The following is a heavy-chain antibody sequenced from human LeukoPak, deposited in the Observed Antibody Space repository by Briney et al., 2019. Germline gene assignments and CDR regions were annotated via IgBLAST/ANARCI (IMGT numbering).Heavy chain of an antibody. CDR2: ISSEGGST. CDR1: GFTFSSYA. D-gene: IGHD4-17*01. Sequence: GGSLRLSCSASGFTFSSYAMHWVRQAPGKGLEYVSSISSEGGSTYYADSVKGRFTISRDNSKNTLYLQMNSLRAEDTAVYYCVRVDYGDYGFDYWGQGTLVTVSS. V-gene: IGHV3-64*04. J-gene: IGHJ4*02. CDR3: VRVDYGDYGFDY.